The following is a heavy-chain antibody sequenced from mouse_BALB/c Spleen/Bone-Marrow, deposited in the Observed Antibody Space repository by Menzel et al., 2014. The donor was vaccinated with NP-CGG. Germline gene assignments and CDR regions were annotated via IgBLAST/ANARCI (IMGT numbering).Heavy chain of an antibody. CDR3: TRDCNYVDY. D-gene: IGHD2-1*01. J-gene: IGHJ4*01. Sequence: EVKVEESGGGLVQPGGSLRLSCATSGFTFTDYYMGWVRQPPGKALEWLGFIRNKANGYTTEYSASVKGRFTISRDNSQSILYLQMNTLRAEDSATYYCTRDCNYVDYWGQGTSVTVSS. CDR1: GFTFTDYY. CDR2: IRNKANGYTT. V-gene: IGHV7-3*02.